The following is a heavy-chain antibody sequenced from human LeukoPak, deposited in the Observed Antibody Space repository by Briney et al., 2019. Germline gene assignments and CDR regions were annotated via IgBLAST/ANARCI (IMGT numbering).Heavy chain of an antibody. CDR2: IYYSGST. CDR1: GGSISSYY. J-gene: IGHJ4*02. D-gene: IGHD5-24*01. Sequence: SETLSLTCTVSGGSISSYYWNWIRQPPGKGLEWIGYIYYSGSTNYNPSLKSRVTISVDTSKNQFSLKLSSVTAADTAVYYCARLEMATISLDYWAQGTLVTVSS. V-gene: IGHV4-59*01. CDR3: ARLEMATISLDY.